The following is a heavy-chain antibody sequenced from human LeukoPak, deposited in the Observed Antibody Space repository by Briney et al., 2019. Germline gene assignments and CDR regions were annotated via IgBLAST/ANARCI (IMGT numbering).Heavy chain of an antibody. CDR3: ARDVAETGLLDY. J-gene: IGHJ4*02. D-gene: IGHD1-1*01. Sequence: PAGGSLRLSCAASGFTFSSYNMNWVRQAPGKGLEWVSVIYSGGSTYYADSVKGRFTTSRDNSKNTLYLQMNSLRAEDTAVYYCARDVAETGLLDYWGQGTLVTVSS. CDR1: GFTFSSYN. CDR2: IYSGGST. V-gene: IGHV3-53*01.